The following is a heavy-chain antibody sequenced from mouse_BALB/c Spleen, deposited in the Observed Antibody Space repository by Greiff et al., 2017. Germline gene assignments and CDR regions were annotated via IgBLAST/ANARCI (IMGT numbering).Heavy chain of an antibody. CDR1: GDSITSGY. CDR3: ARLLRLYYYAMDY. Sequence: EVQLQQSGPSLVKPSQTLSLTCSVTGDSITSGYWNWIRKFPGNKLEYMGYISYSGSTYYNPSLKSRISITRDTSKNQYYLQLNSVTTEDTATYYCARLLRLYYYAMDYWGQGTSVTVSS. D-gene: IGHD1-2*01. CDR2: ISYSGST. J-gene: IGHJ4*01. V-gene: IGHV3-8*02.